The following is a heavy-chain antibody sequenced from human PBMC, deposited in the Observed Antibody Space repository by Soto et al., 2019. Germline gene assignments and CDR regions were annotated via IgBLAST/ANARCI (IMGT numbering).Heavy chain of an antibody. Sequence: PSQTLSLTCTVSGGSISSGDYYWSWIRQPPGKSLEWIGYIYYSGSTYYNPSLKSRVTISVDTSKNQFSLKLSSVTAADTAVYYCASNGDGYIFYDYWGQGTLVTVSS. CDR1: GGSISSGDYY. J-gene: IGHJ4*02. D-gene: IGHD3-3*02. CDR3: ASNGDGYIFYDY. CDR2: IYYSGST. V-gene: IGHV4-30-4*01.